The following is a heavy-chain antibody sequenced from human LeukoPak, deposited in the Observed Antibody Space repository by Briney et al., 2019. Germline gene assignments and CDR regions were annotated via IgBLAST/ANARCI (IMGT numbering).Heavy chain of an antibody. CDR3: ARDRDRYYYGSGSYGVAFDY. CDR2: ISSSSSYI. Sequence: GGSLRLSCAASGFTFSSYSMNWVRQAPGKGLEWVSSISSSSSYIYYADSVKGRFTISRDNAKNSLYLQMNSLRAEDTAVYYCARDRDRYYYGSGSYGVAFDYWGQGTLVTVSS. CDR1: GFTFSSYS. D-gene: IGHD3-10*01. V-gene: IGHV3-21*01. J-gene: IGHJ4*02.